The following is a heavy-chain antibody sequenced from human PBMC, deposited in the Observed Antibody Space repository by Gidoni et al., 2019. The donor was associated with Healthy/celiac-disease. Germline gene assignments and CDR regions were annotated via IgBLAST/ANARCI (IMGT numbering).Heavy chain of an antibody. D-gene: IGHD1-26*01. CDR1: GFTFRSYG. Sequence: QVQPVESGGGVVQPGRSLRLSCAASGFTFRSYGMHWVRQAPGKGLEWVAVIWYDGSNKYYADSVKGRFTISRDNSKNTLYLQMNSLRAEDTAVYYCASTRGVGSLYGMDVWGQGTTVTVSS. CDR2: IWYDGSNK. CDR3: ASTRGVGSLYGMDV. J-gene: IGHJ6*02. V-gene: IGHV3-33*01.